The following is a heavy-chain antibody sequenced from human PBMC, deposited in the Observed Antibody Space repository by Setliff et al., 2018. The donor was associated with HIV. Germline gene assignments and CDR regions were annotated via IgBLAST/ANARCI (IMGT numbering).Heavy chain of an antibody. Sequence: SETLSLTCKVSGDSISSGGYYRTWIRKPAGKGLEWIGHIYTSGNTNYNPSLKSRVSISVATSKNQFFLTLTSVTAADSAVYYCARLGEHDTGDLDVWGKGTTVTVSS. D-gene: IGHD1-1*01. CDR2: IYTSGNT. V-gene: IGHV4-61*09. CDR1: GDSISSGGYY. CDR3: ARLGEHDTGDLDV. J-gene: IGHJ6*04.